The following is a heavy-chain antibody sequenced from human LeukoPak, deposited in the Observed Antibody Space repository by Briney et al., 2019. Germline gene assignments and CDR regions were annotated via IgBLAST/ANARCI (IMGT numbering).Heavy chain of an antibody. V-gene: IGHV4-59*01. CDR2: IYYSGST. D-gene: IGHD3-10*01. CDR3: ARKSMVRGVIHAFDI. Sequence: SETLSLTCTVSGGSISSYYWSWIRQPPGKGLEWIGYIYYSGSTNYNPSLKSRVTISVDTSKNQFSLKLSSVTAADTAVYYCARKSMVRGVIHAFDIWGQGTMVTVSS. J-gene: IGHJ3*02. CDR1: GGSISSYY.